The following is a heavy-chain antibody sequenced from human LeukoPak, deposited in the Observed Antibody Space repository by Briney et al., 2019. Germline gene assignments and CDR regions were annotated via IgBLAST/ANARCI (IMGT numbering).Heavy chain of an antibody. CDR2: ISYDRSNK. CDR1: GFTFSSYG. CDR3: AKDRGDYYDSSGYYSGGFDI. Sequence: GRSLRLSCAASGFTFSSYGMHWVRQAPGKGLEWVAVISYDRSNKYYADSVKGRFTISRDNSKNTLYLQMNSLRAEDTAVYYCAKDRGDYYDSSGYYSGGFDIWGQGTMVTVSS. D-gene: IGHD3-22*01. V-gene: IGHV3-30*18. J-gene: IGHJ3*02.